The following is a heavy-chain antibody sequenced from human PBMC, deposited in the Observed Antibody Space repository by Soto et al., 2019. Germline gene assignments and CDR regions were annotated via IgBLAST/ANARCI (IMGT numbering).Heavy chain of an antibody. CDR1: GYSFTTYD. D-gene: IGHD7-27*01. J-gene: IGHJ4*02. CDR3: ARDTGDGTFDF. Sequence: ASVKVSCKASGYSFTTYDISWLRQAPGQGLEWMGRISPYNGNTKSSQKFQDRVTISRDTSASTAYMELTSLRSEDTAVYYCARDTGDGTFDFWGQGTLVTVSS. CDR2: ISPYNGNT. V-gene: IGHV1-18*04.